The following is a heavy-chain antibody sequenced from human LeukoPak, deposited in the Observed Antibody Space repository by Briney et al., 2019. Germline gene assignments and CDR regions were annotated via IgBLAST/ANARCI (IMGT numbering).Heavy chain of an antibody. V-gene: IGHV1-18*01. CDR3: ARDQVYCSGGSCYWVGYYYYYGMDV. J-gene: IGHJ6*02. Sequence: ASVKVSCKASGYTFTSYGISWVRQAPGQGLEWMGWISAYNGNTNYAQKLQGRVTMTADTSTSTAYMELRSLRSDDTAVYYCARDQVYCSGGSCYWVGYYYYYGMDVWGQGTTVTVSS. CDR1: GYTFTSYG. D-gene: IGHD2-15*01. CDR2: ISAYNGNT.